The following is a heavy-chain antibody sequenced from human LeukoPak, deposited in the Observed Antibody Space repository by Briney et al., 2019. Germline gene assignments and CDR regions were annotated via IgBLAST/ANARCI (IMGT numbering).Heavy chain of an antibody. D-gene: IGHD5-12*01. CDR3: ASARGYDYIQPFYFDY. CDR1: GFTFSSYA. V-gene: IGHV3-30-3*01. Sequence: GRSLRLSCAASGFTFSSYAMHWVRQAPGKGLEWVAVISYDGSNKYYADSVKGRFTISRDNSKNTLYLQMNSLRSEDTAVYYCASARGYDYIQPFYFDYWGQGTLVTVSS. J-gene: IGHJ4*02. CDR2: ISYDGSNK.